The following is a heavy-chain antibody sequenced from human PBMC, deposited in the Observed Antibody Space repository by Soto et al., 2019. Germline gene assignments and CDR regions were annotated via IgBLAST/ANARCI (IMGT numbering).Heavy chain of an antibody. Sequence: ASETLSLTCTVSGGSISSGGYYWSWIRQHPGKGLEWIGYIYYSGSTYYNPSLKSRVTISVDTSKNQFSLKLSSVTAADTAVYYCARGITMVRGPRVYYYYYMDVWGKGTTVTV. CDR3: ARGITMVRGPRVYYYYYMDV. D-gene: IGHD3-10*01. CDR1: GGSISSGGYY. V-gene: IGHV4-31*03. CDR2: IYYSGST. J-gene: IGHJ6*03.